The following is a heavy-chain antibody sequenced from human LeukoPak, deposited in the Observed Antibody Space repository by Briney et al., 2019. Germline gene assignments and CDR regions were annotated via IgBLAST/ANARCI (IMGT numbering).Heavy chain of an antibody. CDR2: ISGSGGNT. CDR1: GFTFTNAW. J-gene: IGHJ4*02. CDR3: AKGPLIEVAGTTWDY. V-gene: IGHV3-23*01. D-gene: IGHD6-19*01. Sequence: PGGSLRLSYAASGFTFTNAWMSWVRQAPGKGLEWVSAISGSGGNTYYADSVKGRFTISRDNTKNTLYLQMNSLRAEDRAIYYCAKGPLIEVAGTTWDYWSQGTLVTVSS.